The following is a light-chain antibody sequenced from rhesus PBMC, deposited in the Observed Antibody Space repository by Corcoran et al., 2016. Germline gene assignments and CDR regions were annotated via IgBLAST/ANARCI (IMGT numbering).Light chain of an antibody. V-gene: IGKV3S9*01. Sequence: EIVMTQSPATLSLSPGERATLSCRASQSVSSYVAWYQQKPAQAPRLLIYGASSRATGIPDRLSGSGSGTDFTLTISSLEPEDFSVYYCQQYSNWPLTFGPGTKLDIK. CDR3: QQYSNWPLT. CDR2: GAS. CDR1: QSVSSY. J-gene: IGKJ3*01.